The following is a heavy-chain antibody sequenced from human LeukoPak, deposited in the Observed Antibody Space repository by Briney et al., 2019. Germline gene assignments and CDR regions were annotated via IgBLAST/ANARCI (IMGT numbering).Heavy chain of an antibody. CDR3: ARDSAQLRYGMDV. CDR2: ISSSSSYT. Sequence: GGSLRLSCAVSGFTFSDYYMSWIRQAPGKGLEWVSYISSSSSYTTYADSVKGRFTISRDNAKNSLYLQMNSLRAEDTAVYSWARDSAQLRYGMDVWGKGATVTVSS. J-gene: IGHJ6*04. V-gene: IGHV3-11*06. D-gene: IGHD3-16*01. CDR1: GFTFSDYY.